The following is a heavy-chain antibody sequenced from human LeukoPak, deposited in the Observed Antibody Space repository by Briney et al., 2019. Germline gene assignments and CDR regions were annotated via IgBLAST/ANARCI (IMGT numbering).Heavy chain of an antibody. J-gene: IGHJ4*02. Sequence: GESLQISCKGSGYSFTSYWIGWVRQMPGKGLEWMGIIYPGDSDTRYGPSFQGQVTISADKSISTAYLQWSSLKASDTAMYYCARQRGGSYYMYYFDYWGQGTLVTVSS. CDR2: IYPGDSDT. CDR3: ARQRGGSYYMYYFDY. D-gene: IGHD1-26*01. CDR1: GYSFTSYW. V-gene: IGHV5-51*01.